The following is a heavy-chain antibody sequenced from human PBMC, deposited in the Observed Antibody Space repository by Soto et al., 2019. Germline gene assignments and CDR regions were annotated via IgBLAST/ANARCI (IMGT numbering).Heavy chain of an antibody. D-gene: IGHD5-12*01. CDR2: IYYTGST. CDR3: ARVGDGYNSAFDI. CDR1: GASISNGGFY. J-gene: IGHJ3*02. Sequence: VQLQESGPGLVKPSQTLSLTCTVSGASISNGGFYWSWIRQHPGMGLEWVGYIYYTGSTYYNPSLKSRVTISVDTSKNQFSLKLSSVTAADTAVYYCARVGDGYNSAFDIWGQGTMVTVSS. V-gene: IGHV4-30-4*08.